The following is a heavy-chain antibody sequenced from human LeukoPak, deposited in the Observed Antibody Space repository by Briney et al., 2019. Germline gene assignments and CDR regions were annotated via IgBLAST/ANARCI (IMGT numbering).Heavy chain of an antibody. D-gene: IGHD1-26*01. J-gene: IGHJ4*02. CDR3: AKGGARLHSYYFDY. CDR1: GFTFSDYY. Sequence: PGGSLRLSCAASGFTFSDYYMSWIRQAPGKGLEWVSYISSSGSTIYYADSVKGRFTISRDNSKNTLYLQMNSLRAEDTAVFYCAKGGARLHSYYFDYWGQGTLVTVSS. V-gene: IGHV3-11*04. CDR2: ISSSGSTI.